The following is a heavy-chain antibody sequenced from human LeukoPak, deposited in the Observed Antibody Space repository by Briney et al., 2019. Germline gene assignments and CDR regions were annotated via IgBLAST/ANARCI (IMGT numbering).Heavy chain of an antibody. J-gene: IGHJ4*02. Sequence: KPSETLSLTCAVYGGSFSGHYWSWIRQPPGKGLEWIGEINHSGSTNYNPSLKSRVTIWGDTSKSQFSLRLSSVTAADTAVYYCARVRLEFYYDSRGSYYFDYWGQGTLVTVSS. V-gene: IGHV4-34*01. D-gene: IGHD3-22*01. CDR1: GGSFSGHY. CDR2: INHSGST. CDR3: ARVRLEFYYDSRGSYYFDY.